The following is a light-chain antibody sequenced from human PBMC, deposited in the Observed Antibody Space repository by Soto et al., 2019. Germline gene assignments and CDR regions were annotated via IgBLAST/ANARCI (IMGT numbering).Light chain of an antibody. CDR2: GAS. Sequence: ETEMTQSPVTLGVAPGERATLSCRASQSVAMNLGWYQQRPGQAPRLRIYGASTRATGIPARFSGSGSWTDFTITIPRLLSDDLAAYSCPHYNYWPPYTFGTGTK. CDR1: QSVAMN. V-gene: IGKV3-15*01. CDR3: PHYNYWPPYT. J-gene: IGKJ2*01.